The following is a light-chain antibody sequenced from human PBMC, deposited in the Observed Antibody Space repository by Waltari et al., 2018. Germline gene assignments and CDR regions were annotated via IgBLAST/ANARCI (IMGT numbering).Light chain of an antibody. J-gene: IGKJ1*01. V-gene: IGKV1-27*01. Sequence: DIQMTQSPSSLSASVGDRVPITCRASQGIRYFVAWYQQKPGQIPKLLMYAASTLQSGAPSRFSGSGSGTEFTLTISSLQPEDVATYYCLKYDSAPWTFGQGTKVEMK. CDR2: AAS. CDR3: LKYDSAPWT. CDR1: QGIRYF.